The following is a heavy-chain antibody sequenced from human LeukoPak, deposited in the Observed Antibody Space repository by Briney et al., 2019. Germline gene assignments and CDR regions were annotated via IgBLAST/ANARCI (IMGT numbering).Heavy chain of an antibody. Sequence: PSETLSLTCAVYGGSFSGYYWSWIRQPPGKGLEWIGEINHSGSTNYNPSLKSRVTISVDTSKNQFSLKLSSVTAADTAVYYCARLLRFRGYCSSTSCYTNDYWGQGTLVTVSS. J-gene: IGHJ4*02. CDR1: GGSFSGYY. V-gene: IGHV4-34*01. CDR2: INHSGST. CDR3: ARLLRFRGYCSSTSCYTNDY. D-gene: IGHD2-2*02.